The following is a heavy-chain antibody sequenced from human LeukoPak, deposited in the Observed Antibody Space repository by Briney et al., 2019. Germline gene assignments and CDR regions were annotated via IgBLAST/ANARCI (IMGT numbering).Heavy chain of an antibody. CDR2: IYYSGST. Sequence: SETLSLTCTVSGVSFSSYYWSWIRQPPGKGLEWIGYIYYSGSTNYNPSLKSRVTISVDTSKNQFSLKLSSVTAADTAVYYCVGGVIVGDYYFDYWGQGTLVTVSS. V-gene: IGHV4-59*08. D-gene: IGHD3-16*02. CDR3: VGGVIVGDYYFDY. J-gene: IGHJ4*02. CDR1: GVSFSSYY.